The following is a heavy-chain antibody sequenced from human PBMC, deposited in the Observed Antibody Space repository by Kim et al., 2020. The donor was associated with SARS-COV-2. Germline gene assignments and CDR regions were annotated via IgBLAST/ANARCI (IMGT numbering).Heavy chain of an antibody. D-gene: IGHD2-2*01. CDR2: ISSSSSYI. J-gene: IGHJ6*02. Sequence: GGSLRLSCAASGFTFSSYSMNWVRQAPGKGLEWVSSISSSSSYIYYADSVKGRFTISRDNAKNSLYLQMNSLRAEDTAVYYCARDCSSTSCYAGAYGSGRYYYYYGMDVWGQGTTVTVSS. CDR1: GFTFSSYS. CDR3: ARDCSSTSCYAGAYGSGRYYYYYGMDV. V-gene: IGHV3-21*01.